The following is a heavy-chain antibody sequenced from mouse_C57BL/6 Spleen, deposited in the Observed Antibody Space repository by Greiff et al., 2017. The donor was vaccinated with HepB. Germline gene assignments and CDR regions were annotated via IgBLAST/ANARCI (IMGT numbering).Heavy chain of an antibody. D-gene: IGHD1-1*01. Sequence: EVKLVESGEGLVKPGGSLKLSCAASGFTFSSYAMSWVRQTPEKRLEWVAYISSGGDYIYYADTVKGRFTISRDNARNTLYLQMSSLKSEDTAMYYCTRDPLITTVVATGYFDVWGTGTTVTVSS. J-gene: IGHJ1*03. V-gene: IGHV5-9-1*02. CDR1: GFTFSSYA. CDR2: ISSGGDYI. CDR3: TRDPLITTVVATGYFDV.